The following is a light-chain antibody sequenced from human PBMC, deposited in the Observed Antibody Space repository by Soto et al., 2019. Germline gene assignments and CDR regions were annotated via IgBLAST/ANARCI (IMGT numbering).Light chain of an antibody. CDR1: QSVLHSSNGNNY. J-gene: IGKJ3*01. Sequence: DIVMTQSPDFLAVSLGERATIKCRSSQSVLHSSNGNNYLAWYQQKPGQPPKLLIYWSSTRESGIPDRFSGSGSGTDFNLTVNSLQAEDAAVYYCQQYQSLHFTFGPGTKVHS. CDR2: WSS. V-gene: IGKV4-1*01. CDR3: QQYQSLHFT.